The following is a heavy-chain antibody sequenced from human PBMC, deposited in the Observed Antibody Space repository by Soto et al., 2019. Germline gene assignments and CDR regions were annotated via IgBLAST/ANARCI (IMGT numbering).Heavy chain of an antibody. CDR2: ISGSGGST. D-gene: IGHD3-3*01. CDR3: AKAYDFWSGYSG. Sequence: GESLKISCAASGFTFSSYAMSWVRQAPGKGLEWVSAISGSGGSTYYADSVKGRFTISRDNSKNTLYLQMNSLRAEDTAVYYCAKAYDFWSGYSGWGQGTLVTVSS. J-gene: IGHJ4*02. CDR1: GFTFSSYA. V-gene: IGHV3-23*01.